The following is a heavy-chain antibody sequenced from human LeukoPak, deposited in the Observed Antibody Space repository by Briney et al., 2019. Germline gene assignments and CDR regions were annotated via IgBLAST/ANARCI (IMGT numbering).Heavy chain of an antibody. D-gene: IGHD2-2*03. CDR2: IYYSGST. CDR3: ARGLVGSESHGYCLQH. V-gene: IGHV4-59*01. J-gene: IGHJ1*01. CDR1: GGSISSYY. Sequence: SETLSLTCTVSGGSISSYYWSWIRQPPGKGLEWIGYIYYSGSTNYNPSLKSRVTISVDTSKNQFSLKLSSVTAADTAVYYCARGLVGSESHGYCLQHWGQGTLVTVSS.